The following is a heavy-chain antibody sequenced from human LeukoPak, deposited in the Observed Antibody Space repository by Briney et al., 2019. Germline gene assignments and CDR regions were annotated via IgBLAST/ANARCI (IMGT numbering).Heavy chain of an antibody. V-gene: IGHV3-33*01. CDR3: AMTRITIFGVVTHYFDY. Sequence: PGGSLRLSCAASGFIFSSYGMHWVRQAPGKGLEWVAVIWYDGSNKYYADSVKGRFTISRDNSKNTLYLQMNSLRAEDTAVYYCAMTRITIFGVVTHYFDYWGQGTLVTVSS. CDR2: IWYDGSNK. CDR1: GFIFSSYG. D-gene: IGHD3-3*01. J-gene: IGHJ4*02.